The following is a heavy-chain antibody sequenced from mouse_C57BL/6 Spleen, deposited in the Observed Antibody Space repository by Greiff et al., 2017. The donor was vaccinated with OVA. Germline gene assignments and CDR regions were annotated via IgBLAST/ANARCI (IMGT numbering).Heavy chain of an antibody. CDR2: IYPGSGNT. Sequence: QVQLQQSGPELVKPGASVKISCKASGYSFTSYYIHWVKQRPGQGLEWIGWIYPGSGNTKYNEKFKGKATLTADTSSSTAYMQLSSLTSEDSAVYYCAPLTTVVEEGFAYWGQGTLVTVSA. CDR3: APLTTVVEEGFAY. V-gene: IGHV1-66*01. D-gene: IGHD1-1*01. J-gene: IGHJ3*01. CDR1: GYSFTSYY.